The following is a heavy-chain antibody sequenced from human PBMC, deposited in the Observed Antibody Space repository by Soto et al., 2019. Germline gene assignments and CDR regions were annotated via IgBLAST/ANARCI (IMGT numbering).Heavy chain of an antibody. Sequence: QVTLKESGPTLVKPTQTLTLTCTFSGFSLATSEVGVGWIRQPPGQALEWLAFIYWDDDKRYSPSLKSRLTIIKXXSXNXXVLISTNVDPVDSGTYYCAHRSAYRGRWNSGWFDSWGQGILVSVSS. J-gene: IGHJ5*01. V-gene: IGHV2-5*02. CDR2: IYWDDDK. D-gene: IGHD1-1*01. CDR3: AHRSAYRGRWNSGWFDS. CDR1: GFSLATSEVG.